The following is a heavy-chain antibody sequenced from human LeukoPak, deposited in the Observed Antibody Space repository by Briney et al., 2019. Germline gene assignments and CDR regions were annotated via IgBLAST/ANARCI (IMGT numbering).Heavy chain of an antibody. D-gene: IGHD3-16*02. CDR3: ARGRYYDYVWGSYRYHWFDP. J-gene: IGHJ5*02. CDR2: INHSGST. V-gene: IGHV4-34*01. CDR1: GGSFSGYY. Sequence: SETLSLTCAVYGGSFSGYYWSWIRQPPGKGLEWIGEINHSGSTNYNPSLKSRVTISVDTSKNQFSLKLSSVTAADAAVYYCARGRYYDYVWGSYRYHWFDPWGQGTLVTVSS.